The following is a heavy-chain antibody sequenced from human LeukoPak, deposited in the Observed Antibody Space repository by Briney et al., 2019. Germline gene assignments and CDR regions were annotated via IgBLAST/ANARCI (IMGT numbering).Heavy chain of an antibody. J-gene: IGHJ4*02. CDR1: GYSFTSYW. D-gene: IGHD2-2*01. CDR3: ARGVEYCSSTSCYAGYFDY. CDR2: IYPGDSDT. Sequence: GESLKISCKGSGYSFTSYWIGWVRQMPGKGLEWMGIIYPGDSDTGYSPSFQGQVTISADKSISTAYLQWSSLKASDTAMYYCARGVEYCSSTSCYAGYFDYWGQGTLVTVSS. V-gene: IGHV5-51*01.